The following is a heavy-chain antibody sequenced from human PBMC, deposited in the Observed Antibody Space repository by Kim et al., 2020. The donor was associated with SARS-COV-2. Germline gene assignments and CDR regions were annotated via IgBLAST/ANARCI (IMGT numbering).Heavy chain of an antibody. V-gene: IGHV3-33*01. J-gene: IGHJ3*02. CDR3: ARDQTFEVVVPAALAPSAFDI. D-gene: IGHD2-2*01. Sequence: GGSLRLSCAASGFTFSSYGMHWVRQAPGKGLEWVAVIWYDGSNKYYADSVKGRFTISRDNSKNTLYLQMNSLRAEDTAVYYCARDQTFEVVVPAALAPSAFDIWGQGTMVTVSS. CDR1: GFTFSSYG. CDR2: IWYDGSNK.